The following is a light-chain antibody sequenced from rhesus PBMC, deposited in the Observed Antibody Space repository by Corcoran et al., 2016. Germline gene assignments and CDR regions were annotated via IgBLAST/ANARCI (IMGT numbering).Light chain of an antibody. V-gene: IGKV1-74*01. CDR2: KAS. J-gene: IGKJ2*01. CDR1: EKVNNY. CDR3: PHGYDTPDN. Sequence: DIQMTQSSSSLSASVGDRVTITCWASEKVNNYLNWYQQKPGKAPKPLIYKASILQSGVPSRFSCSGSGTDYTFTLRSLQPEDFATYYCPHGYDTPDNFGQGTKVEIK.